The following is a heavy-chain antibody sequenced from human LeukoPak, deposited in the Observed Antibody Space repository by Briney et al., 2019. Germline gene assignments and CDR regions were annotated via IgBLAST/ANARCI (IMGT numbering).Heavy chain of an antibody. J-gene: IGHJ6*02. D-gene: IGHD1-26*01. CDR1: GFTFSSYA. CDR2: ISGSGGST. Sequence: GGSLRLSCAASGFTFSSYAMSWVRLAPGKGLEWVSVISGSGGSTYYADSVKGRFTISRDNSKNTLYLQMNSLRAEDTAVYYCAKVRATTGDYYGMDVWGQGTTVTVSS. CDR3: AKVRATTGDYYGMDV. V-gene: IGHV3-23*01.